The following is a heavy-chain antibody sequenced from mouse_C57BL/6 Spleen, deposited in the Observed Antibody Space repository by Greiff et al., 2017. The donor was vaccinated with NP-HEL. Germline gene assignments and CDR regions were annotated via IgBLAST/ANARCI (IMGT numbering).Heavy chain of an antibody. CDR3: ARDYYSNYPFAY. J-gene: IGHJ3*01. Sequence: QVQLQQPGAELVMPGASVKLSCKASGYTFTSYWMHWVKQRPGQGLEWIGEIDPSDSYTNYNQKFKGKSTLTVDKSSSTAYMQLSSLTSEDSAVYSCARDYYSNYPFAYWGQGTLVTVSA. CDR1: GYTFTSYW. CDR2: IDPSDSYT. V-gene: IGHV1-69*01. D-gene: IGHD2-5*01.